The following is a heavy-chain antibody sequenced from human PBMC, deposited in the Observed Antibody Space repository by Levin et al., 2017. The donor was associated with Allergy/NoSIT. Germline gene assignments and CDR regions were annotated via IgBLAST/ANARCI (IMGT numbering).Heavy chain of an antibody. Sequence: KISCKASGGTFSSYAISWVRQAPGQGLEWMGGIIPLFGTANYAQKFQDRVTLTADKSTTTAYMELSSLRSEDTAVYYCARIALDYGDYSTNDWFFDLWGRGTLVTVSS. CDR2: IIPLFGTA. J-gene: IGHJ2*01. CDR3: ARIALDYGDYSTNDWFFDL. D-gene: IGHD4-17*01. V-gene: IGHV1-69*06. CDR1: GGTFSSYA.